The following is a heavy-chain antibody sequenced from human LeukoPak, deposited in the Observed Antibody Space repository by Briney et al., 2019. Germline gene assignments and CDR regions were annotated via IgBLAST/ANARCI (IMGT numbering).Heavy chain of an antibody. V-gene: IGHV3-15*04. Sequence: PGGSLRLSCAASGFTFSNTWMNWVRQAPGKGLEWVGRIESKTNGETTDYAAPVKGRFTISRDDSKNTLYLQMNNLKTEDTAVYYCTTCFGVVIRDNFDYWGQGALVTVSS. CDR2: IESKTNGETT. CDR3: TTCFGVVIRDNFDY. D-gene: IGHD3-3*01. J-gene: IGHJ4*02. CDR1: GFTFSNTW.